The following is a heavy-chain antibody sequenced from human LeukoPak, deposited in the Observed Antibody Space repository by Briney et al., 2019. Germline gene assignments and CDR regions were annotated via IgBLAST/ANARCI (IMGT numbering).Heavy chain of an antibody. Sequence: SETLSLTCTVSGGSINSGGYYWSWIRQYPGKGLDWIGYIYYSGSTYYNPSLKSRIIISVDTSKNQFSLKLSSVTAADTAVYYCARVGSSYYPLDSWGQGTLVTVSS. CDR3: ARVGSSYYPLDS. V-gene: IGHV4-31*03. J-gene: IGHJ4*02. CDR1: GGSINSGGYY. CDR2: IYYSGST. D-gene: IGHD3-22*01.